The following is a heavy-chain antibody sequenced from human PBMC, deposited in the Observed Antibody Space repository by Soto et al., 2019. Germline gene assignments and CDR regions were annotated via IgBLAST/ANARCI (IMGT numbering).Heavy chain of an antibody. V-gene: IGHV4-38-2*01. CDR1: GYSISSGHS. Sequence: SETLSLTCAVSGYSISSGHSWGWIRQPPGKGLEWIGSIFLTARTYYNPSLKSRVTLSVDTSKNQLSLKLSSVPAADTAVYFCATLPRLDGMAVWGQGTTATVS. CDR3: ATLPRLDGMAV. CDR2: IFLTART. D-gene: IGHD6-25*01. J-gene: IGHJ6*02.